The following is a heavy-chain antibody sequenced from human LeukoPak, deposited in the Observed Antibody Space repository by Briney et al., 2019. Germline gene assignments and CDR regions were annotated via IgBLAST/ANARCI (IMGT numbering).Heavy chain of an antibody. CDR2: INPNSGGT. Sequence: ASVKVSCKASGYXFTVYYLHWVRQAPGQGLEWMGWINPNSGGTNYAQNFQGRVTMTRDTSISTAYMELRSLRSDDTAVYYCARAPGGMDVWGQGTTVTVSS. CDR3: ARAPGGMDV. V-gene: IGHV1-2*02. CDR1: GYXFTVYY. J-gene: IGHJ6*02. D-gene: IGHD3-10*01.